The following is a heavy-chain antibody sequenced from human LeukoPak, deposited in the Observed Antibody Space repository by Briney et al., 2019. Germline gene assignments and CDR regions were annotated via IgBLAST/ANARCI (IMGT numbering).Heavy chain of an antibody. V-gene: IGHV1-8*01. D-gene: IGHD3-10*01. CDR2: MNPNSGNT. J-gene: IGHJ4*02. Sequence: GASVKVSCKASGYTFTSYDINWVRQATGQGLEWMGWMNPNSGNTGYAQKFQGRVTMTRNTSISTAYMEPSSLRSEDTAVYYCARGLMVRGVHPREYYFDYWGQGTLVTVSS. CDR3: ARGLMVRGVHPREYYFDY. CDR1: GYTFTSYD.